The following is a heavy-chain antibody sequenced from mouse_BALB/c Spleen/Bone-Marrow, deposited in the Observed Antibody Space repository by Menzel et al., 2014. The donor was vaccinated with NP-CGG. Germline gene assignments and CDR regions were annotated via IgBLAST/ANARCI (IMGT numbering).Heavy chain of an antibody. CDR1: GYSITSGYS. CDR3: TSYGNYWYFDV. Sequence: DVKLVESGPDLVKPSQSLSLTCTVTGYSITSGYSWHWIRQFPGNKLEWMGYIHHSGSTNYNPSLRSRISITRDTSKNQFFLHLNSVTTEDTATYYCTSYGNYWYFDVWGAGTTVTVSS. D-gene: IGHD2-1*01. V-gene: IGHV3-1*02. J-gene: IGHJ1*01. CDR2: IHHSGST.